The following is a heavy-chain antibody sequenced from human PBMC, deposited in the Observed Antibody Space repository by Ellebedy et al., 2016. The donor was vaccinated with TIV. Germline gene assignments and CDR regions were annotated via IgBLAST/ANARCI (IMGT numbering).Heavy chain of an antibody. J-gene: IGHJ6*03. CDR2: INPSGGST. Sequence: ASVKVSXXASGGTFSSYAISWVRQAPGQGLEWMGIINPSGGSTSYAQKFQGRVTMTRDTSTSTVYMELSSLRSEDTAVYYCAIPGTSMDHSNYMDVWGKGTTVTVSS. D-gene: IGHD2/OR15-2a*01. CDR1: GGTFSSYA. V-gene: IGHV1-46*01. CDR3: AIPGTSMDHSNYMDV.